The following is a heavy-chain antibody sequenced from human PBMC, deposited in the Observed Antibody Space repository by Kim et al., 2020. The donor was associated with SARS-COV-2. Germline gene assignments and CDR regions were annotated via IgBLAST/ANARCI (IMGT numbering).Heavy chain of an antibody. Sequence: GGSLRLSCAASGFTFSSYGMHWVRQAPGKGLEWVAVISYDGSNKYYADSVKVRFTISRDNSKNTLYLQMNSLSAEDTAVYYCAKDVLSHVLTPVNYYYYYGVSDRVPETTFSFSS. CDR1: GFTFSSYG. D-gene: IGHD3-16*01. CDR3: AKDVLSHVLTPVNYYYYYGVSD. CDR2: ISYDGSNK. J-gene: IGHJ6*02. V-gene: IGHV3-30*18.